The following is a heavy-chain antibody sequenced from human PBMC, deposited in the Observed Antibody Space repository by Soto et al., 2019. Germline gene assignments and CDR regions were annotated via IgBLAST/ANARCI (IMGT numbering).Heavy chain of an antibody. V-gene: IGHV1-69*06. CDR3: ARDRETGGYYYDSSGPDAFDI. CDR2: IIPIFGTA. CDR1: GYTFINFY. Sequence: SVKVSCKASGYTFINFYVHWVRQAPGQGLVWMGGIIPIFGTANYAQKFQGRVTITADKSTSTAYMELSSLRSEDTAVYYCARDRETGGYYYDSSGPDAFDIWGQGTMVTVSS. J-gene: IGHJ3*02. D-gene: IGHD3-22*01.